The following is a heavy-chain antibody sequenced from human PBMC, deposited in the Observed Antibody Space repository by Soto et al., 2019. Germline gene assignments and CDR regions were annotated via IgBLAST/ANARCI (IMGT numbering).Heavy chain of an antibody. V-gene: IGHV4-59*01. D-gene: IGHD6-13*01. Sequence: SETLSLTCTVSGGSISSYYWSWIRQPPGKGLEWIGYIYYSGSTNYNPSLKSRVTISVDTSKNQFSLKLSSVTAADTAVYYCAREGVSSSWYNYYSMDVWGQGTTVTVAS. CDR2: IYYSGST. J-gene: IGHJ6*02. CDR1: GGSISSYY. CDR3: AREGVSSSWYNYYSMDV.